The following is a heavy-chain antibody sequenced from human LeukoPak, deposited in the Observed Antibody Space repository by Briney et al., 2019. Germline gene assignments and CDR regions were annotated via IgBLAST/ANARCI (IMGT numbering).Heavy chain of an antibody. CDR3: ARGEYGSGSYHIDY. D-gene: IGHD3-10*01. CDR1: GFTFSSYE. Sequence: GGSLRLSCAVSGFTFSSYEMNWVRQAPGKGLEWVSYISSSGSTIYYADSVKGRFTISRDNAKNSLYLQMNSLRAEDTAVYYCARGEYGSGSYHIDYWGQGTLVTVSS. CDR2: ISSSGSTI. V-gene: IGHV3-48*03. J-gene: IGHJ4*02.